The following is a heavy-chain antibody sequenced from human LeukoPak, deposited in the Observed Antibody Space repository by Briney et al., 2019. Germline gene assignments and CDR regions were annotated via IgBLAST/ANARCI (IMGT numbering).Heavy chain of an antibody. Sequence: SGGSLRLSCAASGFTFSSYGMHWVRQAPGKGLEWVAVIWYDGSNKYYADSVKGRFTISRDNSKNTLYLQMNSLRAEDTAVYYCARVPVVVADPFDYWGQGTLVTVSS. CDR3: ARVPVVVADPFDY. V-gene: IGHV3-33*01. CDR1: GFTFSSYG. D-gene: IGHD2-15*01. CDR2: IWYDGSNK. J-gene: IGHJ4*02.